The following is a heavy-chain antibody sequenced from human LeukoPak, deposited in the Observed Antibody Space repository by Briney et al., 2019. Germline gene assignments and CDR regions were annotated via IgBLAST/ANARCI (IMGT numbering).Heavy chain of an antibody. CDR2: GNESGGT. D-gene: IGHD4-17*01. V-gene: IGHV4-34*01. CDR1: GESLNGYY. CDR3: ARDSTVTRTTYFDY. Sequence: PSETLSLTCAVYGESLNGYYWSWIRQPPGKGLEWIGEGNESGGTKYKPSLRSRVTISADTSKNQFSLKLTSVSAADTAVYYCARDSTVTRTTYFDYWGQGTLVTVSS. J-gene: IGHJ4*02.